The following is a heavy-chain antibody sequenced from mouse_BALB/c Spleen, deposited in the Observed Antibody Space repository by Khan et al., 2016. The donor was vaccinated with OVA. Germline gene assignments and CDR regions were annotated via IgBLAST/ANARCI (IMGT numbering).Heavy chain of an antibody. CDR3: ARDGSRYNYAMDY. D-gene: IGHD2-3*01. V-gene: IGHV3-2*02. CDR2: ISYSGST. Sequence: VQLKESGPGLVKPSQSPSLTCTVTGYSITSDYAWNWIRQFPGNKLEWMGYISYSGSTNYSPSLKSRISITRDTSKNQFFLQLNSVTTEDTATYYCARDGSRYNYAMDYWGQGTAVTVSS. J-gene: IGHJ4*01. CDR1: GYSITSDYA.